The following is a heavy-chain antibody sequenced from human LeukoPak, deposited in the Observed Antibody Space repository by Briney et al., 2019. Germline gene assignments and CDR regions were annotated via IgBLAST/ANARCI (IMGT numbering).Heavy chain of an antibody. J-gene: IGHJ6*02. CDR3: ARKEVPYYYGMDV. Sequence: PGRSLRLSCAASGFTFSSYAMHWVRQAPGKGLEWVAVISYDGSNKYYADSVKGRFTISRDNSKNTLYLQMNSLRAEDTAVYYCARKEVPYYYGMDVWGQGTTVTVSS. V-gene: IGHV3-30-3*01. CDR1: GFTFSSYA. CDR2: ISYDGSNK.